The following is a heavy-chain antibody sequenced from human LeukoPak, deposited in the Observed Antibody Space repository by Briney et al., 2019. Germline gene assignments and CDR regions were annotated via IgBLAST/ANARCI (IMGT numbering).Heavy chain of an antibody. CDR1: GYTFTGSY. V-gene: IGHV1-2*02. J-gene: IGHJ4*02. Sequence: ASVKVSCKASGYTFTGSYMHWVRQDPGQGFEWIGWISPASGATKYAQNFQGRVTLTTDTSITTAYMELSSLTSDHTASYYCANEHGGWGQGTPVTVSS. CDR2: ISPASGAT. D-gene: IGHD3-16*01. CDR3: ANEHGG.